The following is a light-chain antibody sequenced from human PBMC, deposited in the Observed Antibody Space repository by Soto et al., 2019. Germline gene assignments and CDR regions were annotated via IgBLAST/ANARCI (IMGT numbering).Light chain of an antibody. J-gene: IGKJ5*01. CDR1: QSVSSY. CDR3: QQRSNWAIT. CDR2: DAS. V-gene: IGKV3-11*01. Sequence: EIVLTQSPATLSLSPGDRATLSCRASQSVSSYLAWYQQKPGQAPRLLIYDASNRATGIPARFSGSGSGTDFTLTISSLEPEEFAVYYCQQRSNWAITFGQGTRLEIK.